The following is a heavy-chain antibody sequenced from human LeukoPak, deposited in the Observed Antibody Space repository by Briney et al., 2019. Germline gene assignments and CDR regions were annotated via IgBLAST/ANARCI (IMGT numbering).Heavy chain of an antibody. J-gene: IGHJ4*02. Sequence: GESLKISCKGSGYIFTSNWIGWVRQMPGKGLEWMGIIYPGDSDTTYSPSFQGQVTISADKSISTAYPQWSSLKASDTAMYYCARLAAASLGFDYWGQGTLVTVSS. CDR2: IYPGDSDT. CDR1: GYIFTSNW. CDR3: ARLAAASLGFDY. V-gene: IGHV5-51*01. D-gene: IGHD6-13*01.